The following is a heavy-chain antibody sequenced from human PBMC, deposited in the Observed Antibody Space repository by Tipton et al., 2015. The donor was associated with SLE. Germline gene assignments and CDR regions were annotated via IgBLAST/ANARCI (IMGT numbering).Heavy chain of an antibody. D-gene: IGHD3-10*01. J-gene: IGHJ4*02. Sequence: LRLSCAVYGGSFSGYYWSWIRQPPGKGLEWIGEINHSGSTNYNPSLKSRVTISVDTSKNQFSLKLSSVTAADTAVYYCARAKGPGWGQGTLVTVSS. CDR3: ARAKGPG. CDR2: INHSGST. V-gene: IGHV4-34*01. CDR1: GGSFSGYY.